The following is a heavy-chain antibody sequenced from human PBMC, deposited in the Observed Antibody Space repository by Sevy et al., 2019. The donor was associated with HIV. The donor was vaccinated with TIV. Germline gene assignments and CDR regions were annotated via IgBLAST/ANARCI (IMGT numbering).Heavy chain of an antibody. Sequence: GGSLRLSCAASGFTFSSYGMHWVRQAPGKGLEWVAVIWYDGSNKYYADSVKGRFTISRDNSKNTLYLQMNSLRAEDTAAYYYAKEYYYGSGSYYNGARDAFDIWGQGTMVTVSS. V-gene: IGHV3-33*06. CDR1: GFTFSSYG. J-gene: IGHJ3*02. D-gene: IGHD3-10*01. CDR3: AKEYYYGSGSYYNGARDAFDI. CDR2: IWYDGSNK.